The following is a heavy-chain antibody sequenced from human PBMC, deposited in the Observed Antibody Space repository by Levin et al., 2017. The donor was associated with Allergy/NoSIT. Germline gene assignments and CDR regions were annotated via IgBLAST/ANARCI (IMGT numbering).Heavy chain of an antibody. CDR1: GFTFSSYW. D-gene: IGHD5-24*01. J-gene: IGHJ5*02. V-gene: IGHV3-7*02. CDR2: IKTDGSEQ. Sequence: PGGSLRLSCAASGFTFSSYWMSWVRQPPRKGLEWVANIKTDGSEQNYVDSVRGRFTISRDNAKNSLYLQMNSLRAEDTAVYYCASGAWLQSPWGQGTLVTVSA. CDR3: ASGAWLQSP.